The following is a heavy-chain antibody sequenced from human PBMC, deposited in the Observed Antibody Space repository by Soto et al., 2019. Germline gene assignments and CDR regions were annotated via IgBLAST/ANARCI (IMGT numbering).Heavy chain of an antibody. J-gene: IGHJ4*02. CDR2: IYHSGST. Sequence: SETVSLTGAVSDGSISSSNLWSRVRQPPGKGLEWNGEIYHSGSTNYNPSLKSRVTISVDTSKNQFSLKLSSVTAADTAVYYCARERHDYYDSSGYLDYWGQGTLVT. CDR3: ARERHDYYDSSGYLDY. CDR1: DGSISSSNL. V-gene: IGHV4-4*02. D-gene: IGHD3-22*01.